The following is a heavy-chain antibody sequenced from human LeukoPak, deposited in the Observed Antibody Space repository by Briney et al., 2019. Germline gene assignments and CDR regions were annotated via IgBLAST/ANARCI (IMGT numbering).Heavy chain of an antibody. CDR3: AREQGYYSVPGY. Sequence: QSGGSLRLSCAASGFTFSRYWMHWVRQAPGKGPVWVSRIRSDGSSTDYADSVKGRFTISRDNAKNTLYLQMNSLRAEDTAVYYCAREQGYYSVPGYWGQGTQVTVSS. CDR1: GFTFSRYW. D-gene: IGHD3-22*01. CDR2: IRSDGSST. J-gene: IGHJ4*02. V-gene: IGHV3-74*01.